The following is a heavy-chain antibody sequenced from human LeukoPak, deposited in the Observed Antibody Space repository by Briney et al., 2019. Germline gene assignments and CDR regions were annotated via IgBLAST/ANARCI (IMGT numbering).Heavy chain of an antibody. CDR2: INHSGST. CDR1: GGSFSGYY. D-gene: IGHD1-26*01. V-gene: IGHV4-34*01. Sequence: SETLSLTCAVYGGSFSGYYWSWIRQPPGKGLEWIGEINHSGSTNYNPSLKSRVTISVDTSKNQFSLKLSSVTAPDTAVYYCARGTGIVGATAFDYWGQGTLVTVSS. J-gene: IGHJ4*02. CDR3: ARGTGIVGATAFDY.